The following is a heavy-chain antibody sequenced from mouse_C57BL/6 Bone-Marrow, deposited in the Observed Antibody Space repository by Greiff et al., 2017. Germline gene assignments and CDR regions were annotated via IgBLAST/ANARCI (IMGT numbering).Heavy chain of an antibody. CDR1: GYTFTSYW. Sequence: QVQLQQPGAELVMPGASVKLSCKASGYTFTSYWMHWVKQRPGQGLEWIGEIDPSDSYTNYNQKFKGKSTLTVDKSSSTAYMQLSSLTSEDSAVYYCARSGLYYYGSSWYLDYWGQGTTLTVSS. J-gene: IGHJ2*01. CDR3: ARSGLYYYGSSWYLDY. V-gene: IGHV1-69*01. D-gene: IGHD1-1*01. CDR2: IDPSDSYT.